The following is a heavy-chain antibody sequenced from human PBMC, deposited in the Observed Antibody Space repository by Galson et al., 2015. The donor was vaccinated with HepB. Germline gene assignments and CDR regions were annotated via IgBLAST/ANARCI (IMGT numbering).Heavy chain of an antibody. CDR1: GGSLGIGYYY. CDR3: ARGSEDNYGSFDY. V-gene: IGHV4-31*11. CDR2: THYSGST. J-gene: IGHJ4*02. Sequence: TLSLTCAVSGGSLGIGYYYWSWIRQHPGKGLEWIGYTHYSGSTYYDPSLRGRLTISEGMSKNQFSLKLSSVTAADTAIYYRARGSEDNYGSFDYWGQGTLVTVSS. D-gene: IGHD3-10*01.